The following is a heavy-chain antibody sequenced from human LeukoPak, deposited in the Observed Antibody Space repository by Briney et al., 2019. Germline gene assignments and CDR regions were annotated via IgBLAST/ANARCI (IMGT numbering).Heavy chain of an antibody. CDR2: INPNSGDT. Sequence: ASVKVSCKASGYTFTGYYMHWVRQAPGQGLEWMGWINPNSGDTNYAQKFQGRVTMTRDTSISTAYMELSRLRSDDTAVYYCARDLGSYPAFYYYMDVWGKGTTVTISS. D-gene: IGHD1-26*01. CDR3: ARDLGSYPAFYYYMDV. J-gene: IGHJ6*03. CDR1: GYTFTGYY. V-gene: IGHV1-2*02.